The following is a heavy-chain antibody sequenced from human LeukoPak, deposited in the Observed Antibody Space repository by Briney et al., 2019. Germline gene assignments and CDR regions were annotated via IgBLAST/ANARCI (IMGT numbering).Heavy chain of an antibody. Sequence: GGSLRLSCAASGFTFSSYWMHWVRHAPGKGLVWVSRISSDGSSTTYADSVKGRFTISRDNAKHTLYLQMNSLRAEDTAVYYCARVGLYCSGGCYDCWGQGTLVTVSS. CDR2: ISSDGSST. J-gene: IGHJ4*02. CDR1: GFTFSSYW. CDR3: ARVGLYCSGGCYDC. V-gene: IGHV3-74*03. D-gene: IGHD2-21*02.